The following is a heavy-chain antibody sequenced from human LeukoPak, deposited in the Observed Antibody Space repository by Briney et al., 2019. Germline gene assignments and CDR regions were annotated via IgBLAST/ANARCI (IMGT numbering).Heavy chain of an antibody. CDR3: TREYGFMTTVFHAFDI. Sequence: KPSETLSLTCAVSGGSISSGHWWNWIRQPPGKGLEWIGEIHHSGSTNYSPSLKSRVTISPDKSSNHVSLTLASVTAADTAIYYCTREYGFMTTVFHAFDIWGQGTMVTVSS. J-gene: IGHJ3*02. CDR2: IHHSGST. CDR1: GGSISSGHW. D-gene: IGHD4-17*01. V-gene: IGHV4-4*02.